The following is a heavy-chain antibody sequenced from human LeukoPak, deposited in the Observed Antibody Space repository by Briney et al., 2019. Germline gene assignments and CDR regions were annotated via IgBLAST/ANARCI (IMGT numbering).Heavy chain of an antibody. V-gene: IGHV1-18*01. CDR3: ARGFHYYDSSGYYQLADY. CDR1: GYTSTSYG. Sequence: ASVKVSCKAAGYTSTSYGISWGRQAPGQGLEWVGWISAYNGNTNYAQKLQGRVTMTTDTSTSTAYMELRSLRSDDTAVYYCARGFHYYDSSGYYQLADYWGQGTLVTVSS. CDR2: ISAYNGNT. J-gene: IGHJ4*02. D-gene: IGHD3-22*01.